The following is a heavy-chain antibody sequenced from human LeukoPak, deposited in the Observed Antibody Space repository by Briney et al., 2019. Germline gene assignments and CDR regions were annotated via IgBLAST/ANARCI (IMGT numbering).Heavy chain of an antibody. D-gene: IGHD6-19*01. CDR3: ARGTTVAGRPLDY. CDR1: GGTFSSYA. CDR2: IIPILGIA. J-gene: IGHJ4*02. V-gene: IGHV1-69*04. Sequence: SVKVSCKASGGTFSSYAISWVRQAPGRGLEWMGRIIPILGIANYAQKFQGRVTITADKSTSTAYMELSSLRSEDTAVYYCARGTTVAGRPLDYWGQGTLVTVSS.